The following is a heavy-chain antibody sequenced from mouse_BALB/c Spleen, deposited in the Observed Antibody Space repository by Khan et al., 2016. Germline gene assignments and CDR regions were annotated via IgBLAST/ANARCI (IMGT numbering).Heavy chain of an antibody. V-gene: IGHV9-3*02. Sequence: QIQLVQSGPELKKPGETVKISCKASEYNFTNYGMNWVKQAPGKGLKWMGWINTNTGEPTYAEEFKGRFAFSLEASASTAYLQINNLKNEDSATYLCARTGDYPYYAMDYWGQGTSVTVSS. CDR2: INTNTGEP. D-gene: IGHD2-13*01. J-gene: IGHJ4*01. CDR1: EYNFTNYG. CDR3: ARTGDYPYYAMDY.